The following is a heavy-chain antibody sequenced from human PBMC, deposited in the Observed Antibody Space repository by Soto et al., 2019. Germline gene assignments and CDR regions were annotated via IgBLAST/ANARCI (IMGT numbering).Heavy chain of an antibody. D-gene: IGHD1-26*01. CDR2: ISYDGSNK. J-gene: IGHJ6*02. Sequence: PGGSLRLSCAASGFTFSSYGMHWVRQAPGKGLEWVAVISYDGSNKYYADSVKGRFTISRDNSKNTLYLQMNSLRAEDTAVYYCAKDTYSGSYYSRYYYYGMDVWGQGTTVTVSS. CDR3: AKDTYSGSYYSRYYYYGMDV. V-gene: IGHV3-30*18. CDR1: GFTFSSYG.